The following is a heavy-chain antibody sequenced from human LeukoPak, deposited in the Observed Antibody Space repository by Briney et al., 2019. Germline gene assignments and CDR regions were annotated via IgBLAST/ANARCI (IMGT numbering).Heavy chain of an antibody. CDR2: IYNSAST. Sequence: PSNTLSLTCTVSGDSIRSHYCAWIRQSPGKVLEWIGHIYNSASTDYTPSFKSRVTISLDTSKKQFSLKMTSVTAIDSAVYYCARGGEGYNDDAFEVWGLGTAVTVSS. CDR1: GDSIRSHY. CDR3: ARGGEGYNDDAFEV. J-gene: IGHJ3*01. V-gene: IGHV4-59*11. D-gene: IGHD5-24*01.